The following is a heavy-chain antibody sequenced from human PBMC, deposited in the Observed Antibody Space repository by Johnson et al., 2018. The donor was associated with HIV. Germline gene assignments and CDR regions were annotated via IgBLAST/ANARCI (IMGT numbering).Heavy chain of an antibody. Sequence: QVQLVESGGGVVQPGRSLRLSCAASGFTFSSYAMHWVRQAPGKGLEWVAVISYDGRNKDYADSVKGRFTISRDNAKNSLYLQMNSLRAEDTAVYYCAREYDAFDIWGQGTMVTVSS. J-gene: IGHJ3*02. CDR2: ISYDGRNK. CDR3: AREYDAFDI. CDR1: GFTFSSYA. V-gene: IGHV3-30*04.